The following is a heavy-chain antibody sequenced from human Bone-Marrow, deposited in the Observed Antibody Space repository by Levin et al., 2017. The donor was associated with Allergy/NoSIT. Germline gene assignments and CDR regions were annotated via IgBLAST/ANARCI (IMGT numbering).Heavy chain of an antibody. Sequence: GGSLRLSCAASGFAFSTYAMHWVRQAPGKGLEYVSALSAAGDTTYYANSVKGRFTISRDNSKNTLYLQMGGLRAEDMAVYYCARGYCTTTYCSAFDYWGQGALVTVSS. V-gene: IGHV3-64*01. D-gene: IGHD2-8*01. CDR1: GFAFSTYA. CDR3: ARGYCTTTYCSAFDY. CDR2: LSAAGDTT. J-gene: IGHJ4*02.